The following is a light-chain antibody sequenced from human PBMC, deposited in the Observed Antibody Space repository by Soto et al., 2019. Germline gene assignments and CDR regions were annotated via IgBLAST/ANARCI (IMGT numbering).Light chain of an antibody. CDR2: GAS. J-gene: IGKJ5*01. CDR3: QQYGGSPIT. CDR1: QSVSRR. Sequence: ESVLTQSPAALSLSPGERATISCRASQSVSRRLARYQQRPGQSPRLLISGASMRASGVPVRFIGSGSGTDFTLTITRLEPEDFAVYYCQQYGGSPITFGLGTRLEI. V-gene: IGKV3-20*01.